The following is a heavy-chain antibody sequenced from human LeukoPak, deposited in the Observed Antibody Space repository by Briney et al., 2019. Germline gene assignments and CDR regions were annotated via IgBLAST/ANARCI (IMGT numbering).Heavy chain of an antibody. CDR1: GYTFTSYD. CDR2: MNPNSGNT. Sequence: ASVKVSCKASGYTFTSYDINWVRQATGQGPEWMGWMNPNSGNTGYAQKFQGRVTITRNTSISTAYMELSSLRSEDTAVYYCAVYCSSTSCPFDYWGQGTLVTVSS. J-gene: IGHJ4*02. D-gene: IGHD2-2*01. CDR3: AVYCSSTSCPFDY. V-gene: IGHV1-8*03.